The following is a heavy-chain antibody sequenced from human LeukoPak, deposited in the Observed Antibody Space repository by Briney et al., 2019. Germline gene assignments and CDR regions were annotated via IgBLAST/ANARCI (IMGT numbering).Heavy chain of an antibody. CDR3: AREKMVGAPKLLDY. J-gene: IGHJ4*02. CDR1: GYTFTGYY. Sequence: ASVKVSCKVSGYTFTGYYLHWVRHAPGQGLELMGWINPNSGGTNYAQKLHGRATMTRETSISTAHMELSRLRSDDTAVYFCAREKMVGAPKLLDYWGQGTLVTVSS. V-gene: IGHV1-2*02. D-gene: IGHD1-26*01. CDR2: INPNSGGT.